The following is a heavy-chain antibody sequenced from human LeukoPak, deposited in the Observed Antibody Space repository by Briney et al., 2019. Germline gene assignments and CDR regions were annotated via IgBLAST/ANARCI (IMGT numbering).Heavy chain of an antibody. J-gene: IGHJ3*02. D-gene: IGHD3-22*01. Sequence: HPGGSLRLSCAASGFTVSSNYMSWVRQAPGKGLEWVSVIYSGGSTYYADSVKGRFTISRDNSKNTLYLQMNSLRAEDTAVYYCARDRGYYYDSSGSKGGAFDIWGQGTMVTVSS. CDR1: GFTVSSNY. V-gene: IGHV3-53*01. CDR3: ARDRGYYYDSSGSKGGAFDI. CDR2: IYSGGST.